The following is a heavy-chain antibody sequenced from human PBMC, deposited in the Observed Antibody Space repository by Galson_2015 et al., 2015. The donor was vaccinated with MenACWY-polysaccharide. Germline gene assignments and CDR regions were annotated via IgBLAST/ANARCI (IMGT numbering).Heavy chain of an antibody. CDR3: ARELGLRFLEWLSRLAGGYYGMDV. V-gene: IGHV3-30*02. J-gene: IGHJ6*02. CDR2: IRYDGSNK. CDR1: GFTFSSYG. D-gene: IGHD3-3*01. Sequence: SLRLSCAAPGFTFSSYGMHWVRQAPGKGLEWVAFIRYDGSNKYYADSVKGRFTISRDNSKNTLYLQMNSLRAEDTAVYYCARELGLRFLEWLSRLAGGYYGMDVWGQGTTVTVSS.